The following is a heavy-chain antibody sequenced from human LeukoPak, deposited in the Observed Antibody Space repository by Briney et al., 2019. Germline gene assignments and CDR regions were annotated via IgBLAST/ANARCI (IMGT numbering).Heavy chain of an antibody. V-gene: IGHV4-61*02. Sequence: PSETLSLTCTVSGDSISSGDYYWSWIRQPAGKGLEWIGRISSSGSTNYNPSLKSRVTISVDTSKNQFSLKLSSVTAADTAVYYCARDLGVLLWFGELGAFDIWGQGTMVTVSS. J-gene: IGHJ3*02. CDR3: ARDLGVLLWFGELGAFDI. D-gene: IGHD3-10*01. CDR1: GDSISSGDYY. CDR2: ISSSGST.